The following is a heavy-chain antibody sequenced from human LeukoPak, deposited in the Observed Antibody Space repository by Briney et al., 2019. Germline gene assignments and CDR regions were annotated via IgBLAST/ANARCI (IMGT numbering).Heavy chain of an antibody. CDR1: GFTFNNYA. CDR3: AKDEAPTFHIVVVTAILY. Sequence: GGSLRLSCAASGFTFNNYAMSWVRQAPGKGLEWVSAISGSGAGTSYADSVKGRFTISRDNSKNTLYLQMNSLRAEDTAVYYCAKDEAPTFHIVVVTAILYWGQGTLVTVSS. V-gene: IGHV3-23*01. J-gene: IGHJ4*02. D-gene: IGHD2-21*02. CDR2: ISGSGAGT.